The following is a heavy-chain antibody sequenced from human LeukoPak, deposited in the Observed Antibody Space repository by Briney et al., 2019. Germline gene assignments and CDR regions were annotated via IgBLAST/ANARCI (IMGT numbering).Heavy chain of an antibody. CDR1: GYTFISYG. CDR3: ASGPERYCSSTSCRNYYYYYGMDV. D-gene: IGHD2-2*01. J-gene: IGHJ6*02. Sequence: SMKVSCKASGYTFISYGISWVRQAPGQGLEWMGRIIPILGIANYAQKFQGRVTITADKSTSTAYMELSSLRSEDTAVYYCASGPERYCSSTSCRNYYYYYGMDVWGQGTTVTVSS. CDR2: IIPILGIA. V-gene: IGHV1-69*04.